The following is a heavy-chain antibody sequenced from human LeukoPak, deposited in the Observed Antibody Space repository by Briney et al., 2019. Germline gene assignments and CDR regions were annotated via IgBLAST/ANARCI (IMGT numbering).Heavy chain of an antibody. J-gene: IGHJ3*02. CDR3: ALNGREVPSGAFDI. D-gene: IGHD3-16*02. V-gene: IGHV3-23*01. CDR1: GFTFSNYA. Sequence: GGSLRLSCAASGFTFSNYAMTWVRQAPGKGLEWVSTISNGGGSTYYADSVKGRFTISRDNSKNTLYLQMNSLRAEDTAVYYCALNGREVPSGAFDIWGQGTMVTVSS. CDR2: ISNGGGST.